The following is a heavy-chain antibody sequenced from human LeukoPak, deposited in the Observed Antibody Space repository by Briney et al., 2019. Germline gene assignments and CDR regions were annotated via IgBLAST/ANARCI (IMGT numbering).Heavy chain of an antibody. CDR2: ISDHGKSR. CDR1: GFIFSNYE. Sequence: GGSLILSCVASGFIFSNYEMNWVRQTPGKGLEWVSYISDHGKSRNYVDSVKGRFTISRDNAKNSLYLQMNSLRVEDTAIYFCARARIAAPLLDYWGQGTLVTVSS. V-gene: IGHV3-48*03. CDR3: ARARIAAPLLDY. J-gene: IGHJ4*02. D-gene: IGHD6-13*01.